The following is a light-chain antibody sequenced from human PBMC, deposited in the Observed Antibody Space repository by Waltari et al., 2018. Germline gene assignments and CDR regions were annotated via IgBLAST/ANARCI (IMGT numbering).Light chain of an antibody. J-gene: IGLJ3*02. CDR3: CSYAGSYTGV. Sequence: QSALTQPRSVSGSPGQSVTISCTGTSSDVGGYNYVSWYQQHPGKAPKLMIDDVSKRPSGVPDRCSGSKSGNTASLTISGRQAEDEADYYCCSYAGSYTGVFGGGTKLTVL. V-gene: IGLV2-11*01. CDR1: SSDVGGYNY. CDR2: DVS.